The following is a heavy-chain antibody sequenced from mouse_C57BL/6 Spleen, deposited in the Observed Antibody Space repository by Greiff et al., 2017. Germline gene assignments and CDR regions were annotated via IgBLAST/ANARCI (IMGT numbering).Heavy chain of an antibody. CDR3: ARSGITTVVGWEFYAMDY. J-gene: IGHJ4*01. D-gene: IGHD1-1*01. Sequence: QVQLQQPGTELVKPGASVKLSCKASGYTFTSYWMHWVKQRPGQGLEWIGNINPSNGGTNYNEKFKSKATLTVDKSSSTAYMQLSSLTSEDSAVYYCARSGITTVVGWEFYAMDYWGQGTSVTVSS. V-gene: IGHV1-53*01. CDR1: GYTFTSYW. CDR2: INPSNGGT.